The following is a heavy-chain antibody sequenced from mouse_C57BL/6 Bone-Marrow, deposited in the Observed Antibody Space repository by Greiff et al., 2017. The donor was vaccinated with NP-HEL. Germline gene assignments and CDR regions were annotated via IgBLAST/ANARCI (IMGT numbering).Heavy chain of an antibody. J-gene: IGHJ4*01. Sequence: QVQLKQPGSELVKPGASVKVSCKASGYTFTSYWMHWVKQRPGQGLEWIGRIHPSDSDTNYNHKFKGKATLTVDKSSSTAYMQLSSLTSEDSAVYYCAIWPYYSNYLYAMDYWGQGTSVTVSS. CDR1: GYTFTSYW. CDR3: AIWPYYSNYLYAMDY. CDR2: IHPSDSDT. V-gene: IGHV1-74*01. D-gene: IGHD2-5*01.